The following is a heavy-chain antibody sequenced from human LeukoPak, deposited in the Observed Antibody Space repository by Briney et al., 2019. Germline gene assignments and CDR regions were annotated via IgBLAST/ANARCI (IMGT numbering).Heavy chain of an antibody. Sequence: PSETLSLTCTVSGGSISSSSYYWGWIRQPPGKGLEWIGSIYYSGSTYYNPSLKSRVTISVDTSKNQFSLKLSSVTAADTAVYYCARGVVAATPTDYWGQGTLVTVSS. D-gene: IGHD2-15*01. CDR2: IYYSGST. CDR1: GGSISSSSYY. J-gene: IGHJ4*02. CDR3: ARGVVAATPTDY. V-gene: IGHV4-39*07.